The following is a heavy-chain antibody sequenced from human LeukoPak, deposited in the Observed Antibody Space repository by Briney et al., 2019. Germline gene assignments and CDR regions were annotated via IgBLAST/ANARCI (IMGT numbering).Heavy chain of an antibody. CDR1: GYTLTELS. V-gene: IGHV1-24*01. CDR3: ATVAAPGGAFDI. J-gene: IGHJ3*02. CDR2: FDPEDGET. D-gene: IGHD6-6*01. Sequence: ASVTVSCKVSGYTLTELSMHWVRQAPGKGLEWMGGFDPEDGETIYAQKFQGRVTMTEDTSTDTAYMELSRLRSEDTAVYYCATVAAPGGAFDIWGQGTMVTVSS.